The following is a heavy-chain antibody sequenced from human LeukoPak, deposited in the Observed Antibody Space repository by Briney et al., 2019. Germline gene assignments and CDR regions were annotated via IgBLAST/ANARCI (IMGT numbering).Heavy chain of an antibody. Sequence: PGGSLRLSCAASGFTFSSYGMHWVRQAPGKGLEWVAFIRYDGSNKYYADSVKGRFTISRDNSENTLYLQMNSLRAEDTAVYYCAKDKKDSSGWYGSYYYYYYMDVWGKGTTVTVSS. D-gene: IGHD6-19*01. J-gene: IGHJ6*03. V-gene: IGHV3-30*02. CDR1: GFTFSSYG. CDR3: AKDKKDSSGWYGSYYYYYYMDV. CDR2: IRYDGSNK.